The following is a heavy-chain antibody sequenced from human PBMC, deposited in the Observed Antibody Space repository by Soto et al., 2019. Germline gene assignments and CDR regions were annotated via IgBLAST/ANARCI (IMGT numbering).Heavy chain of an antibody. CDR3: ARSLMGCDP. CDR1: GGSISHYN. V-gene: IGHV4-59*01. J-gene: IGHJ5*02. CDR2: IDYSGST. Sequence: PSGTLSLTCSVSGGSISHYNRSWIRQPPGKGLEWIGYIDYSGSTTYNPSLKSRVTISVGTSKNQFSLKLTSVTAADTAAYYCARSLMGCDPWGQGTRVTVA.